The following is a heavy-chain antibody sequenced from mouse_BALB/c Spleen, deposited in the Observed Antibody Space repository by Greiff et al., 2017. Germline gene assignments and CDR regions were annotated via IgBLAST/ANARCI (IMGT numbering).Heavy chain of an antibody. CDR1: GYTFTSYW. Sequence: QVQLQQSGAELAKPGASVKMSCKASGYTFTSYWMHWVKQRPGQGLEWIGYINPSTGYTEYNQKFKDKATLTADKSSSTAYMQLSSLTSEDSAVYYCARDDYDAFAYWGQGTLVNVSA. CDR2: INPSTGYT. V-gene: IGHV1-7*01. J-gene: IGHJ3*01. D-gene: IGHD2-4*01. CDR3: ARDDYDAFAY.